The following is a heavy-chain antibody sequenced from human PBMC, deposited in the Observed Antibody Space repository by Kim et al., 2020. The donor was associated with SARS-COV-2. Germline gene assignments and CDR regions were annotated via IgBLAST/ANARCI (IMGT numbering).Heavy chain of an antibody. V-gene: IGHV3-7*01. CDR3: ARASAMFDLYYYGMDV. CDR1: GFTFSGHW. D-gene: IGHD3-10*02. CDR2: IKQDGSQK. J-gene: IGHJ6*02. Sequence: GGSLRLSCVVSGFTFSGHWMSWVRQAPGKGLEWVANIKQDGSQKHYVDSVKGRFTISRDNAKTSLYLQMNSLRAEDTAVYYCARASAMFDLYYYGMDVWGQGPTVTVPS.